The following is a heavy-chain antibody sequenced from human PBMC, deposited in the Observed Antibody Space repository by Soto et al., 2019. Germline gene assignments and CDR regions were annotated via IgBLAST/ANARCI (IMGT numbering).Heavy chain of an antibody. V-gene: IGHV1-46*01. D-gene: IGHD6-13*01. CDR3: ARSDRGYSASWPYDY. CDR1: GYTFTNNY. CDR2: TNPNGGST. Sequence: GASVKVSCKASGYTFTNNYIHWVRQAPGQGLEWMGMTNPNGGSTTYAQKSQGRVTMTSDTSTSTVYMELSSLRSEDTAMFYCARSDRGYSASWPYDYWGQGTLVTVSS. J-gene: IGHJ4*02.